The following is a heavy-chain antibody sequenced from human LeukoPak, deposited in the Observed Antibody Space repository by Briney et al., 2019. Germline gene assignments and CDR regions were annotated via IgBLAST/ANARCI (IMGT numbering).Heavy chain of an antibody. CDR1: GFTVSSNY. D-gene: IGHD4-17*01. CDR2: IYGSTSA. V-gene: IGHV3-66*01. J-gene: IGHJ4*02. Sequence: GGSLGLSCAAPGFTVSSNYINWVRQAPGKGLEWVSLIYGSTSADYADSVKGRFTISRDTSMNTVYLQMNSLRAEDTAVYYCARLNFGDDYWGQGTLVTVSS. CDR3: ARLNFGDDY.